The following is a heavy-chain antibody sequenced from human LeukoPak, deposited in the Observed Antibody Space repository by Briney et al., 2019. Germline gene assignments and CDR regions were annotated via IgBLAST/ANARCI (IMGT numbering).Heavy chain of an antibody. CDR2: IYYSGST. CDR1: GGSISSSSYY. CDR3: ARQSSRYGDYGRFDY. V-gene: IGHV4-39*01. Sequence: MPSETLSLTCTVSGGSISSSSYYWGWIRQPPGKGLEWIGSIYYSGSTYYNPSLKSRVTISVDTSKNQFSLKLSSVTAVDTAVYYCARQSSRYGDYGRFDYWGQGTLVTVSS. D-gene: IGHD4-17*01. J-gene: IGHJ4*02.